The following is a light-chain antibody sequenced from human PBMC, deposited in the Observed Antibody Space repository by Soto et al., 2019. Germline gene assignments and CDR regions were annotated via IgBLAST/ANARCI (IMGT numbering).Light chain of an antibody. J-gene: IGKJ4*01. CDR1: QRISDD. CDR3: QQYEKWPPT. V-gene: IGKV3-15*01. Sequence: EIVMTQSPATLSVSPVERANLSFRASQRISDDFAWYQQRPGQAPRLVIYGASNRATGVPVRFRGSGSGTEFTLTIIGLQSEDFAVYCCQQYEKWPPTFGGGTKGDI. CDR2: GAS.